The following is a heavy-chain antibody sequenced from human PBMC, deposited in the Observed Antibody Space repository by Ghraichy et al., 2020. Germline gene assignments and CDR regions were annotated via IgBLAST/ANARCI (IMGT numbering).Heavy chain of an antibody. V-gene: IGHV4-34*01. J-gene: IGHJ6*02. D-gene: IGHD6-13*01. CDR1: GGSFSGYY. CDR2: INHSGST. Sequence: ETLSLTCAVYGGSFSGYYWSWIRQPPGKGLEWIGEINHSGSTNYNPSLKSRVTISVDTSKNQFSLKLSSVTAADTAVYYCARRSSSCPTRVGYSSSCPTRTRYYGMDVWGQGTTVTVSS. CDR3: ARRSSSCPTRVGYSSSCPTRTRYYGMDV.